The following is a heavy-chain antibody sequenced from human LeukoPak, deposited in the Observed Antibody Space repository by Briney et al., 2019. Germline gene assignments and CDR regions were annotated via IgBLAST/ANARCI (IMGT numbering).Heavy chain of an antibody. J-gene: IGHJ4*02. Sequence: GGSLRLSCAASGFTFSTYWMHWVRQAPGKGLVWVSRTNSDGSITGYADSVKGRFTISRDNAKNTLYLQMNSQRVEDTAIYYCARDGVGGDYWGQGTLVTVSS. CDR2: TNSDGSIT. V-gene: IGHV3-74*01. D-gene: IGHD1-26*01. CDR1: GFTFSTYW. CDR3: ARDGVGGDY.